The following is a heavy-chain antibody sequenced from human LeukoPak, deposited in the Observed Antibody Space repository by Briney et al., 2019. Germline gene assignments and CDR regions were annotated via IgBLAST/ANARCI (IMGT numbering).Heavy chain of an antibody. CDR3: AVRVGTTYWYFDF. D-gene: IGHD1-14*01. CDR2: ITSSSAYI. CDR1: GFTFSSYS. J-gene: IGHJ2*01. Sequence: GGSLRLSCAASGFTFSSYSMNWVRQAPGKGLEWVSSITSSSAYIKYADSVKGRFTISRDNAKNSLFLQLDSLRAEDTAVYYCAVRVGTTYWYFDFWGRGTLVTVSS. V-gene: IGHV3-21*01.